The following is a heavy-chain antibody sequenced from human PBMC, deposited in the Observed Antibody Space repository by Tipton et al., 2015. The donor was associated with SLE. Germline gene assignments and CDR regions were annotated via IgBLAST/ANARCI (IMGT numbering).Heavy chain of an antibody. CDR3: ARVVTVGATHYYDVDV. CDR1: GDYITSDIYY. Sequence: TLSLTCFVSGDYITSDIYYWGWIRQPPGRGLEWIGSVYDSGTTYYNPSLKSRVTMSVDTSKTQFSLNLSSLTAADTAIYHCARVVTVGATHYYDVDVWGQGTMVTVSS. CDR2: VYDSGTT. V-gene: IGHV4-39*07. J-gene: IGHJ3*01. D-gene: IGHD2-15*01.